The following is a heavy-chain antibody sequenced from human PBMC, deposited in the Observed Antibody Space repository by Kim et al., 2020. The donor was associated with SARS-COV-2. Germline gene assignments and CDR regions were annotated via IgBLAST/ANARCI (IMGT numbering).Heavy chain of an antibody. Sequence: SRTGSAAPWDGRFTLSRGNANNTLYLQMNSLRLEDTAVYYCARGYGSGTNYWGQGTLVTVST. V-gene: IGHV3-74*01. J-gene: IGHJ4*02. D-gene: IGHD3-10*01. CDR2: SRT. CDR3: ARGYGSGTNY.